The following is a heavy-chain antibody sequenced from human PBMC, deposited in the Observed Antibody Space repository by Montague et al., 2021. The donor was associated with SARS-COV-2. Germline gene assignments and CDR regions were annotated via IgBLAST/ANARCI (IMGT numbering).Heavy chain of an antibody. V-gene: IGHV2-70*11. D-gene: IGHD2-15*01. CDR2: XDWDDDK. J-gene: IGHJ4*02. CDR1: GFSLSTNGMC. Sequence: PALVKPTQTLTLTCTFSGFSLSTNGMCVSWIRQPPGKALEWLARXDWDDDKYYSTSLKTRLTISKDASKNQMVLTMTNMDPVDTATYYCVRLRPGGSLSGGMYYFDYWGLGTLVTVSS. CDR3: VRLRPGGSLSGGMYYFDY.